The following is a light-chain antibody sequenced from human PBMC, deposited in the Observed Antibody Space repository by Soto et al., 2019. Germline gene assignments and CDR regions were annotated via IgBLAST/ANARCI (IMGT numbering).Light chain of an antibody. V-gene: IGLV1-40*01. CDR2: RNN. J-gene: IGLJ2*01. Sequence: QSVLTQPRSVSGAPGQRVTISGTGSSSNIGAGYDVNWYQQLPGIAPKLLIYRNNNRPSGVPDRFSGSKSGNSASLAITGLQAEDEADYYCQSYDSSLSGYVVFGGRTKLTVL. CDR3: QSYDSSLSGYVV. CDR1: SSNIGAGYD.